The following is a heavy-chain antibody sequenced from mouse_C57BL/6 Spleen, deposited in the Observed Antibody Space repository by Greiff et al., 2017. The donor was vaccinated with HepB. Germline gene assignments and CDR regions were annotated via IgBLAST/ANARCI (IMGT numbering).Heavy chain of an antibody. CDR3: ARDITTVVASYLCFDV. CDR1: GFTFSSYT. Sequence: VESGGGFVKPGGSLKLSCAASGFTFSSYTLSWVRQTPEKRLEWVATISGGGGNTYYPDSVKGRFTISRDNAKNPLYLQMSSLRSEDTVLYYCARDITTVVASYLCFDVWGTGTTVTVSS. CDR2: ISGGGGNT. V-gene: IGHV5-9*01. D-gene: IGHD1-1*01. J-gene: IGHJ1*03.